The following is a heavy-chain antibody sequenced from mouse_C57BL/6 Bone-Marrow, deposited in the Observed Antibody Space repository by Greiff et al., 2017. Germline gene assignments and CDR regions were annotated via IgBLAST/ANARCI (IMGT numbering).Heavy chain of an antibody. Sequence: QVQLQQPGAELVKPGASVKLSCKASGYTFTSYWMQWVKQRPGQGLEWIGDIDPSDSYTNYNQKVKGQATLTVDTSSSTAYVQLSSLTSEDSAVYYCARSGPISYSGYWGQGTTLTVSS. D-gene: IGHD1-1*01. CDR2: IDPSDSYT. V-gene: IGHV1-50*01. CDR1: GYTFTSYW. CDR3: ARSGPISYSGY. J-gene: IGHJ2*01.